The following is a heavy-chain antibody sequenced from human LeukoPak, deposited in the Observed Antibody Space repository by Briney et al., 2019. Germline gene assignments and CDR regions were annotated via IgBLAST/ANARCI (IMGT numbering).Heavy chain of an antibody. CDR2: ISGSGGST. J-gene: IGHJ6*03. CDR3: AKVARITIFGVVLIQADNYMDV. V-gene: IGHV3-23*01. D-gene: IGHD3-3*01. CDR1: GFTFSSYA. Sequence: GGSLRLSCAASGFTFSSYAMSWVRQAPGKGLEWVSAISGSGGSTYYADSVKGRFTISRDNSKNTLYLQMNSLRAEDTAVYYCAKVARITIFGVVLIQADNYMDVWGKGTTVTVSS.